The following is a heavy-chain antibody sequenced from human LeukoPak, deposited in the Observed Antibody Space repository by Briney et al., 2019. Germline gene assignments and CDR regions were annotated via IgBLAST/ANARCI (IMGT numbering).Heavy chain of an antibody. CDR2: IIPIFGTA. V-gene: IGHV1-69*13. CDR3: AHYCTNGVCYFRGAFDI. Sequence: SVKVSCKASGGTFSSYAISWVRQAPGQGLEWMGGIIPIFGTANYAQKFQGRVTITADESTSTAYMELSSLRSEDTAVYYCAHYCTNGVCYFRGAFDIWGQGTMVTVSS. CDR1: GGTFSSYA. D-gene: IGHD2-8*01. J-gene: IGHJ3*02.